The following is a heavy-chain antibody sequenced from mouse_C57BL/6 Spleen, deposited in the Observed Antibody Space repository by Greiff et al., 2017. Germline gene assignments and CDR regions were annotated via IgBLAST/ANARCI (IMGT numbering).Heavy chain of an antibody. CDR1: GYAFSSSW. Sequence: VQLQESGAELVKPGASVKISCKASGYAFSSSWMNWVKQRPGKGLEWIGQIYPGDGDTNYNGKFKGKATLTADKSSSTAYMQLSSLTSEDSAVYFYARTVFDYWGQGTTLTVSS. J-gene: IGHJ2*01. CDR3: ARTVFDY. CDR2: IYPGDGDT. V-gene: IGHV1-80*01.